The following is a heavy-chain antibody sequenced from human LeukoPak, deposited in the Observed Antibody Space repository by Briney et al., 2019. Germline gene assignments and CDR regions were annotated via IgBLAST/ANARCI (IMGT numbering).Heavy chain of an antibody. V-gene: IGHV4-59*01. Sequence: SETLSLTCTVSGGSISSYYWSWIRQPPGKGLEWIGYIYYSGSTNYNPSLKSRVTISVDTSKNQFSLKLSSVTAADTAVYYCARRKTGIAARHYYYYMDVWGKGTTVTVSS. CDR3: ARRKTGIAARHYYYYMDV. CDR1: GGSISSYY. CDR2: IYYSGST. D-gene: IGHD6-6*01. J-gene: IGHJ6*03.